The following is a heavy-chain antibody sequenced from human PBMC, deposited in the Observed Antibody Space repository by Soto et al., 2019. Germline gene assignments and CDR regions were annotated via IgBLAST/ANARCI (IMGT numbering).Heavy chain of an antibody. Sequence: SETLSLTCTVSGGSISSSSYYWGWIRQPPGKGLEWIGSIYYSGSTYYNPSLKSRVTISVDTSKNQFSLKLSSVTAADTAVYYCADYYDSSGYPPGGRAFDIWGQGTMVTVSS. CDR1: GGSISSSSYY. J-gene: IGHJ3*02. D-gene: IGHD3-22*01. CDR3: ADYYDSSGYPPGGRAFDI. V-gene: IGHV4-39*01. CDR2: IYYSGST.